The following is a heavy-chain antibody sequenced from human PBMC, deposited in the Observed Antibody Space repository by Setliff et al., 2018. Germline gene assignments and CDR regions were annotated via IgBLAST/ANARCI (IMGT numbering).Heavy chain of an antibody. CDR3: AGGQPLVRKYYYYMDV. Sequence: SVKVSCKASGGIFSTLAITWVRQAPGQGLEWMGGTIPLLPLPNYAVKFQGRVTITADESTSTAYMELSSLGSEDTAVYYCAGGQPLVRKYYYYMDVWGKGTTVTVSS. J-gene: IGHJ6*03. V-gene: IGHV1-69*10. CDR1: GGIFSTLA. D-gene: IGHD3-10*01. CDR2: TIPLLPLP.